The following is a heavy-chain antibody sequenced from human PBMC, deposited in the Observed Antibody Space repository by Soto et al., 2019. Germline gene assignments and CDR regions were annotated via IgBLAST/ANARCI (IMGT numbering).Heavy chain of an antibody. D-gene: IGHD3-16*01. CDR3: ARVGPELWYGLGGDYYYYMDV. J-gene: IGHJ6*03. Sequence: VASVKVSCKASGYTFTSYAMHWVRQAPGQRLEWLGWINAGNGNTKYSQKFQGRVTITRDTSASTAYMELSSLRSEDTAVYYCARVGPELWYGLGGDYYYYMDVWGKGTTVTVSS. V-gene: IGHV1-3*01. CDR1: GYTFTSYA. CDR2: INAGNGNT.